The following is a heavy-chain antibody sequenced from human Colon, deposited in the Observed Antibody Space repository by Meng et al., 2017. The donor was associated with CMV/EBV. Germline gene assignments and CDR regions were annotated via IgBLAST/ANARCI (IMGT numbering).Heavy chain of an antibody. Sequence: SETLSLTCTVSGGSITRSPYYWGWIRQSPGKGLEWIGSVDYGGATYHNPSLKSRVTITVDTSTNQFSLQLTSVTAADTAIYYCARDRQRPGYFDSRLYGLDVWGQGTTVTVSS. CDR1: GGSITRSPYY. CDR2: VDYGGAT. V-gene: IGHV4-39*07. D-gene: IGHD3-22*01. J-gene: IGHJ6*02. CDR3: ARDRQRPGYFDSRLYGLDV.